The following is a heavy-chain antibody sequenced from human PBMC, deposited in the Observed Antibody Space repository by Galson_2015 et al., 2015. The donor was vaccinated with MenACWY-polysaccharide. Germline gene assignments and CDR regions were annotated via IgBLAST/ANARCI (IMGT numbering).Heavy chain of an antibody. Sequence: SLRLSCAASGFIFNHYGIHWVRQAPGKGLEWVALISYDETNKHYADSVKGRFTISRDTSKNAVYLQMNSLRVEDTALYFCAKDNWLRREVLVGDYDYWGQGTLVAVSS. CDR3: AKDNWLRREVLVGDYDY. CDR2: ISYDETNK. D-gene: IGHD4-17*01. V-gene: IGHV3-30*18. CDR1: GFIFNHYG. J-gene: IGHJ4*02.